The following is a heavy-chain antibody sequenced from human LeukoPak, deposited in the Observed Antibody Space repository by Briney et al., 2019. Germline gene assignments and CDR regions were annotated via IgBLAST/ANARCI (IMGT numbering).Heavy chain of an antibody. J-gene: IGHJ4*02. Sequence: PGGSLRLSCAASGFTLSSYEMNWVRQAPGKGLEWVSYIYSSTTIYYADSVKGRFTISRDNAKNSLFLQMNSLRAEDTGVYHCARITVPGTGSFDYWGQGTLVTVSS. D-gene: IGHD6-19*01. CDR2: IYSSTTI. CDR3: ARITVPGTGSFDY. CDR1: GFTLSSYE. V-gene: IGHV3-48*03.